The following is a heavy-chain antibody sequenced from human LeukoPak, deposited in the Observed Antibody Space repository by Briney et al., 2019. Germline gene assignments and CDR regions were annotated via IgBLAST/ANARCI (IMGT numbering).Heavy chain of an antibody. V-gene: IGHV4-4*02. CDR3: AIKNSIGWRNLDY. D-gene: IGHD6-19*01. CDR2: IYHSGST. Sequence: KASETLSLTCAVSGGSISSSNWWSWVRQPPGKGLEWIGEIYHSGSTNYNPSLKSRVTISVDKSKNQFSLKLSSVTAADTAVYYCAIKNSIGWRNLDYWGQGTLVTVSS. J-gene: IGHJ4*02. CDR1: GGSISSSNW.